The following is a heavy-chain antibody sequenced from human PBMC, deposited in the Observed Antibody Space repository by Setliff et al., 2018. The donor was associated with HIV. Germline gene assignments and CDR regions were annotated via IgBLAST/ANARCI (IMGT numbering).Heavy chain of an antibody. Sequence: PSETLSLTCTVYGGSFSGYYWTWIRQPPGKGLEFIGEMNHRGVIKYLSSLKSRVTMAVDTSKKQFSLKLKSVTAADTAVYYCARVRLELRQYWFDSWGQGRPVTVSS. V-gene: IGHV4-34*01. J-gene: IGHJ5*01. CDR3: ARVRLELRQYWFDS. CDR2: MNHRGVI. CDR1: GGSFSGYY. D-gene: IGHD1-7*01.